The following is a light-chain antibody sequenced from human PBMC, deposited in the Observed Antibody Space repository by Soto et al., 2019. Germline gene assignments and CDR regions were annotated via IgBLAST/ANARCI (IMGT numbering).Light chain of an antibody. CDR1: SSNIGAGYD. Sequence: QSVLTQPPSVSGAPGQRVTISCTGSSSNIGAGYDVHWYQQLPGTAPKFLIYDNSNRPSGVPDRFSGSKSGTSASLAITGLQAEDEADYYCQSYDSSLSGYVVFGGGTKLTVL. V-gene: IGLV1-40*01. CDR3: QSYDSSLSGYVV. J-gene: IGLJ2*01. CDR2: DNS.